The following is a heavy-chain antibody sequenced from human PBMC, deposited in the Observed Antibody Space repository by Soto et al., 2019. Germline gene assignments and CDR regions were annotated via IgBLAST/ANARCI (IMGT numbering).Heavy chain of an antibody. CDR3: AKSVPGIYDFWSGSLYYFVY. CDR1: GFTFSSYA. V-gene: IGHV3-23*01. D-gene: IGHD3-3*01. Sequence: VRLSCAASGFTFSSYAMSWVRQAPGKGLEWVSAISGSGGSTYYADSVKGRFTISRDNSKNTLYLQMNSLRAEDTAVYYCAKSVPGIYDFWSGSLYYFVYWCQGTLVTVSS. CDR2: ISGSGGST. J-gene: IGHJ4*02.